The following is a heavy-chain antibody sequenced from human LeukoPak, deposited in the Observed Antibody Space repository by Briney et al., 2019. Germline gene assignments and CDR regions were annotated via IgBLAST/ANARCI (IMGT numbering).Heavy chain of an antibody. CDR3: ARHKNSGTYPLDY. D-gene: IGHD3-10*01. Sequence: PSETLSLTCTVSGDSISAYYWSWIRQPPGKRLVWIAYRKSTGDTNYNPSLKSRVTLSIDTSRNLFSLKLSSVTAADTAVYYCARHKNSGTYPLDYWGQGTLVTVSS. V-gene: IGHV4-59*08. CDR1: GDSISAYY. CDR2: RKSTGDT. J-gene: IGHJ4*02.